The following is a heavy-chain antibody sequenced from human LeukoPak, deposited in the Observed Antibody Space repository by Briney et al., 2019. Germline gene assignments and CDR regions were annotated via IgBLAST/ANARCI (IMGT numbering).Heavy chain of an antibody. J-gene: IGHJ4*02. CDR3: GRVENYYESSGYYSGY. CDR1: GFTFSSYS. CDR2: ISSSSSYI. Sequence: GGSLRLSCAASGFTFSSYSMNWVRQAPGKGLEWVSSISSSSSYIYYADSVKGRFTISRDNAKNSLYLQMNSLRAEDTAVYYCGRVENYYESSGYYSGYWGQGPLVTVSS. V-gene: IGHV3-21*01. D-gene: IGHD3-22*01.